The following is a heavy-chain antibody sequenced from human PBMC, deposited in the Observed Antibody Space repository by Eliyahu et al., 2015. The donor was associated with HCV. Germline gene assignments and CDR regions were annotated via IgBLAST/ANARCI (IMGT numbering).Heavy chain of an antibody. CDR2: TYNSGST. V-gene: IGHV4-59*01. Sequence: QVQLQESGPGLVKPSETLSLTCTVSGASISSYYWSWLRQPPGKPLEWIGYTYNSGSTNYNPSLKSRATISVDTSKNQFSLKLTSVTAADTAVYYCATLGDGHSQSIDYWGRGSLVTVSS. CDR3: ATLGDGHSQSIDY. J-gene: IGHJ4*02. CDR1: GASISSYY. D-gene: IGHD5-24*01.